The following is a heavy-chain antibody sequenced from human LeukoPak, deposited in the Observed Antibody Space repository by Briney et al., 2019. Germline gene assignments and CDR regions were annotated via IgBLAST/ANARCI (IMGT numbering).Heavy chain of an antibody. CDR2: FDLEDGET. J-gene: IGHJ6*02. V-gene: IGHV1-24*01. CDR3: ATNIAAENTHYYYGMDV. CDR1: GYTLTELS. Sequence: ASVNVSCKVSGYTLTELSMHWVRQAPGKGLAWVGGFDLEDGETIYAETLQGRVTMTEDTSTDTAYMELSSLRSEDTAVYYCATNIAAENTHYYYGMDVWGQGTTVTVSS. D-gene: IGHD6-13*01.